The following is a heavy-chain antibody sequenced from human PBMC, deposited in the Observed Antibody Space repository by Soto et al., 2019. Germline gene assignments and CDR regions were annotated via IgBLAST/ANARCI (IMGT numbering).Heavy chain of an antibody. Sequence: EVHLVESGGGLVKPGGSVRLTCAGSGFSFSDYTMNWVRQAPGKGLEWVSSISRGSDYIFYADTVKGRFTISRDNARNSLYLQLSSLGAEDTAVYYCAKDSGCVNNACAYDPWGQGTLVSVSS. CDR3: AKDSGCVNNACAYDP. CDR1: GFSFSDYT. D-gene: IGHD1-20*01. J-gene: IGHJ5*02. CDR2: ISRGSDYI. V-gene: IGHV3-21*01.